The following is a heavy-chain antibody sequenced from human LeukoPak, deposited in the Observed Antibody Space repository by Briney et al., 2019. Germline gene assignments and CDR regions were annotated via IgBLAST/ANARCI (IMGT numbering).Heavy chain of an antibody. Sequence: KPGGSLRLSCAASGFTFSSYSINWVRQAPGKGLEWVSSISSTSSYIYYADSVRGRFTISRDNAKNSLFLHMNSLRAEDTAVHYCARGYCSTASCYSFDYWGQGTLVTVSS. CDR2: ISSTSSYI. D-gene: IGHD2-2*01. CDR1: GFTFSSYS. CDR3: ARGYCSTASCYSFDY. V-gene: IGHV3-21*01. J-gene: IGHJ4*02.